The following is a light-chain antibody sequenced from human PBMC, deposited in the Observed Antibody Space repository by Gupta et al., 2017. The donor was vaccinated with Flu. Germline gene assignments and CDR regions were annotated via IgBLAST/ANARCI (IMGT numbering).Light chain of an antibody. CDR3: SSYAASNNGLYV. CDR2: EVS. CDR1: SSDVGGYNY. V-gene: IGLV2-8*01. J-gene: IGLJ1*01. Sequence: SALTQPPSASGSPGQSVTISCTGTSSDVGGYNYVSWYQQHPGKAPNLMIYEVSKRPSGVPDRFSGSKSGNTASLTVSGLQAEDEADYYCSSYAASNNGLYVFGTGTKVTVL.